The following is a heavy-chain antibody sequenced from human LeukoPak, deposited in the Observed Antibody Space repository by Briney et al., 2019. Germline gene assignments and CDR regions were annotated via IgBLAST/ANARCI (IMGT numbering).Heavy chain of an antibody. CDR2: INPNSGGT. CDR1: GYTFTGYY. CDR3: SRVFRPISGYDRDHYYYYMDV. J-gene: IGHJ6*03. V-gene: IGHV1-2*02. D-gene: IGHD5-12*01. Sequence: VSVKVSCKASGYTFTGYYMHWVRQAPGQGLEWMGWINPNSGGTNYAQKFQGRVTMTRDTSISTAYMELSRLRSDDTAVYYCSRVFRPISGYDRDHYYYYMDVWGKGTTVTVSS.